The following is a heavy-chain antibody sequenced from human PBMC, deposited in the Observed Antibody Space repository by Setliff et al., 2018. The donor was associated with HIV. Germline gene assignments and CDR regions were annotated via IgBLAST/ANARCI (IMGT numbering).Heavy chain of an antibody. CDR2: IYTSGST. CDR1: GGSISSGSYY. V-gene: IGHV4-61*02. CDR3: AGGKMPGGAHAFDI. J-gene: IGHJ3*02. Sequence: SETLSLTCTVSGGSISSGSYYWSWIRQPAGKGLEWIGRIYTSGSTNYNPSLKSRVTISVDTTKNQSSLKLSSGTAADTAVYYCAGGKMPGGAHAFDIWGQGTMVTVSS. D-gene: IGHD3-16*01.